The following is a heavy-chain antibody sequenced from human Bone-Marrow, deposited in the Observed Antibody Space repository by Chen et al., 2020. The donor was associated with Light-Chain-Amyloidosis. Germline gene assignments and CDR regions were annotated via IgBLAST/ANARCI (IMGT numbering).Heavy chain of an antibody. V-gene: IGHV5-51*01. Sequence: EVQLEQSGPEVLKPGESLKNSGKASGYTFPNSGFGWVRQRPGKGLEWMGVIHPDDSDARYSPSFEGQVTISADKSITTAYLQWRSLKASDTAMYYCARRRDGYNFDYWGQGTLVTVSS. J-gene: IGHJ4*02. D-gene: IGHD5-12*01. CDR2: IHPDDSDA. CDR3: ARRRDGYNFDY. CDR1: GYTFPNSG.